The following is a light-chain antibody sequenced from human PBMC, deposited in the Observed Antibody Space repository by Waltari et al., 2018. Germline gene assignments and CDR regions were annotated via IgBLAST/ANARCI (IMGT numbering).Light chain of an antibody. Sequence: DIQMTQSPSSLSASVGDTVPITCRATKDIGNRLAWFQQKPGKVPDLLIYGASTLQSGVPSRFSGSGSVTDFTLTISSLQPEDVATYYCQKYDTAVRTFGQGTKVEIK. CDR2: GAS. V-gene: IGKV1-27*01. J-gene: IGKJ1*01. CDR3: QKYDTAVRT. CDR1: KDIGNR.